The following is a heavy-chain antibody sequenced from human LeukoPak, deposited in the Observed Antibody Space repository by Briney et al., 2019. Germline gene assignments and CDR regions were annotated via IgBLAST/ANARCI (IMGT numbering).Heavy chain of an antibody. V-gene: IGHV4-31*03. J-gene: IGHJ4*02. CDR2: IYYSGST. Sequence: PSQTLSLTCTVSGGSISSGGYYWSWIRQHPGKGLEWIGYIYYSGSTNYNPSLKSRVTISVDTSKNQFSLKLGSVTAADTAVYYCARSNYYDSSGYYGVGYWGQGTLVTVSS. CDR3: ARSNYYDSSGYYGVGY. D-gene: IGHD3-22*01. CDR1: GGSISSGGYY.